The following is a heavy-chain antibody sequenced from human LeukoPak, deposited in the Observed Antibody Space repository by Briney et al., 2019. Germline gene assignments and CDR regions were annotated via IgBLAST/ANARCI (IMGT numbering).Heavy chain of an antibody. J-gene: IGHJ4*02. CDR3: ARGSPYSSGYDYIDH. Sequence: SETLSLTCTVSGGSISSGSEYCSWIRQTAGKGLEWIGRSYSSGSTNYNPSLKSRVSISVDTSKNQFSLRLSSVTAEDTAVYYCARGSPYSSGYDYIDHWGQGTLVTVSS. CDR1: GGSISSGSEY. CDR2: SYSSGST. D-gene: IGHD3-22*01. V-gene: IGHV4-61*02.